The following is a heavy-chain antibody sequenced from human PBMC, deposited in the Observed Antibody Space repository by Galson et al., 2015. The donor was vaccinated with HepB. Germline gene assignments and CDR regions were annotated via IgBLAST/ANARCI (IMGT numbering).Heavy chain of an antibody. Sequence: SVKVSCKASGYTFTSYGISWVRQAPGQGLEWMGWISAYNGNTNYAQKLQGRVTMTTDTSTSTAYMELRSLRSDDTAVYYCARDPGGYCDSSGYYPSLFNWGQGTLVTISS. CDR2: ISAYNGNT. V-gene: IGHV1-18*01. J-gene: IGHJ4*02. CDR3: ARDPGGYCDSSGYYPSLFN. CDR1: GYTFTSYG. D-gene: IGHD3-22*01.